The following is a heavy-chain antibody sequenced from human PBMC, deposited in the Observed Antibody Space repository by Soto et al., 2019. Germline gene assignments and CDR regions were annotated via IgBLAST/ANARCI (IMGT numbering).Heavy chain of an antibody. J-gene: IGHJ4*02. D-gene: IGHD3-22*01. CDR1: GGSISSSSYY. CDR2: IYYSGST. Sequence: PSETLSLTCTVSGGSISSSSYYWGWIRQPPGKGLEWIGSIYYSGSTYYNPSLKSRVTISVDTSKNQFSLKLSSVTAADTAVYYCARHVKWDYDSSGYSLRSIYYFDYWGQGTLVTVSS. V-gene: IGHV4-39*01. CDR3: ARHVKWDYDSSGYSLRSIYYFDY.